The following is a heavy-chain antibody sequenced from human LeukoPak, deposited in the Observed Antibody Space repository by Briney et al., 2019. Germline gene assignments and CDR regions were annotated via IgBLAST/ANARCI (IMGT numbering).Heavy chain of an antibody. CDR2: MSPNNGDT. J-gene: IGHJ4*02. CDR3: ARNLGPDTYYYDSSGYDDY. V-gene: IGHV1-18*01. D-gene: IGHD3-22*01. CDR1: GYTFTNYD. Sequence: ASVKVSCKTSGYTFTNYDINWVRQATGQGLEWLGWMSPNNGDTGYAQKLQGRVTMTTDTSTSTAYMELRSLRSDDTAVYYCARNLGPDTYYYDSSGYDDYWGQGTLVTVSS.